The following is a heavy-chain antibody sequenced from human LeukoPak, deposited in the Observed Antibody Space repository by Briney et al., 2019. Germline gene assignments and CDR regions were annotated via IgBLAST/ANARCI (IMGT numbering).Heavy chain of an antibody. CDR3: ARGGSRPLYYYYYGMDV. CDR1: GFTVSSNY. V-gene: IGHV3-53*01. J-gene: IGHJ6*02. CDR2: IYSGGST. Sequence: GGSLRLSCAASGFTVSSNYMSWVRQAPGKGLEWVSVIYSGGSTYYADSVKGRFTISRDNSKNTLHLQMNSLRAEDTAVYYCARGGSRPLYYYYYGMDVWGQGTTVTVSS. D-gene: IGHD1-26*01.